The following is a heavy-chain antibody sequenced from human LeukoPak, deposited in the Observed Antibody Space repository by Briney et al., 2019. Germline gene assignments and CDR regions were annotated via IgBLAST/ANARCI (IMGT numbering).Heavy chain of an antibody. Sequence: GGSLRLSCAASGLTFSSYAMSWVRQAPGKGLEWVSAISGSGGSTYYADSVKGRFTISRDNSKNTLYLQMNSLRAEDTAVYYCAKDGRVVPAAILVYWGQGTLVTVSS. J-gene: IGHJ4*02. CDR1: GLTFSSYA. V-gene: IGHV3-23*01. CDR3: AKDGRVVPAAILVY. CDR2: ISGSGGST. D-gene: IGHD2-2*01.